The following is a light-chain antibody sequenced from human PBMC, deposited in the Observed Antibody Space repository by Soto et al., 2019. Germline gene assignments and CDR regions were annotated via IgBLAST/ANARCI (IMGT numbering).Light chain of an antibody. V-gene: IGLV2-14*03. CDR3: SSYSRTNTYV. CDR2: DVT. CDR1: SSDVGGYNY. J-gene: IGLJ1*01. Sequence: VLTNPAYGTRADLHARPITKTRTSSDVGGYNYVSWYQQHPGKAPKLMISDVTNRPSGVSNRFSGSKSGNTASLTISGLQAEDEGDYYCSSYSRTNTYVFGTGTKVTVL.